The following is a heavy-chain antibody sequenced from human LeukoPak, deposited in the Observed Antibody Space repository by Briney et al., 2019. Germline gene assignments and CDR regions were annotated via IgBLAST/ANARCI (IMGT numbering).Heavy chain of an antibody. CDR3: ARDTAVAPSANWFDP. Sequence: ASVTVSCKASGYTFTSYYMHWVRQAPGQGLEWMGIINPSGGSTSYPQKFQGRVTMTRDTSTSTVYMEPSSLRSEDTAVYYCARDTAVAPSANWFDPWGQGTLVTVSS. V-gene: IGHV1-46*01. CDR2: INPSGGST. CDR1: GYTFTSYY. D-gene: IGHD6-19*01. J-gene: IGHJ5*02.